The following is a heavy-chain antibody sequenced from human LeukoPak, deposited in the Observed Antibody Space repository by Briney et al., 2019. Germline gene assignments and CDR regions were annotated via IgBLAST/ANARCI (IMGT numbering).Heavy chain of an antibody. CDR2: INPNSGGT. CDR1: GYTFTGYY. CDR3: ARSSLTYSPY. V-gene: IGHV1-2*02. Sequence: VASVKLSCTASGYTFTGYYMHWVRQAPAQGLEWMGWINPNSGGTNYAQKFQGMGTMTRDTSISTAYMELSRLRAYDTAGYCCARSSLTYSPYWGQGTLVTVSS. D-gene: IGHD2-21*01. J-gene: IGHJ4*02.